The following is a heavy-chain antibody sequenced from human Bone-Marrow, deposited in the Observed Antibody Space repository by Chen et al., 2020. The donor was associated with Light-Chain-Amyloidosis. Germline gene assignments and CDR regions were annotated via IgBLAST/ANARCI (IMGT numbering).Heavy chain of an antibody. CDR2: FYYSGSI. CDR3: AKGYSSSWYGGKWFDP. D-gene: IGHD6-13*01. V-gene: IGHV4-59*01. J-gene: IGHJ5*02. Sequence: QVQLQESGPGLVKPAETLSLTCTVSGGSIRSYYWSWIRQPPGKGLEWIGYFYYSGSIDYNPSFKSRLTISVDTSKNQVSLNLSSVTAADTAVYYCAKGYSSSWYGGKWFDPWGQGTLVTVSS. CDR1: GGSIRSYY.